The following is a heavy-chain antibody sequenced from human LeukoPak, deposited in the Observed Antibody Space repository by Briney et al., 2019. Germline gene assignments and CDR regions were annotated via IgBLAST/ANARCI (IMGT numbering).Heavy chain of an antibody. J-gene: IGHJ6*02. V-gene: IGHV4-31*03. CDR2: IYYSGST. D-gene: IGHD3-3*01. CDR3: ARDGEYYDFWGPYGMDV. CDR1: GGSISSGGYY. Sequence: PSETLSLTCTVSGGSISSGGYYWSWIRQHPGKGLEWIGYIYYSGSTYYNPSLKSRVTISVDTSKNQFSLKLSSVTAADTAVYYCARDGEYYDFWGPYGMDVWGQGTTVTVSS.